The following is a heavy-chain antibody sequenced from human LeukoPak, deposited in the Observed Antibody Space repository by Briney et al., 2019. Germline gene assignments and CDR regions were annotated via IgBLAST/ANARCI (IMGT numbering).Heavy chain of an antibody. J-gene: IGHJ4*02. CDR2: IYYSGST. Sequence: SETLSLTCAVSGGSISSYYWSWIRQPPGQGLEWIGDIYYSGSTNYNPSLKSRVTISVYTSKRPFSMKLCSVTASHTPVFPCSRDRSSAGYSSRWYPLDHWGQGTLVTVSS. CDR3: SRDRSSAGYSSRWYPLDH. V-gene: IGHV4-59*01. D-gene: IGHD6-13*01. CDR1: GGSISSYY.